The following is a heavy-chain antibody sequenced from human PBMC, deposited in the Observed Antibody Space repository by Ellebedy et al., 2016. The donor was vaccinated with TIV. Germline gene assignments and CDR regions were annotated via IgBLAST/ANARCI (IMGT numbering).Heavy chain of an antibody. CDR1: GFTFRNYA. Sequence: GGSLRLXXAASGFTFRNYAMNWVRQAPGRGLQWVSAISSRGVSTYYGDSVKGRFTISRDDSKSTLYLQMDSLKPDDTALYYCARGGDYRTLDFWGQGTLVTVSS. V-gene: IGHV3-23*01. CDR3: ARGGDYRTLDF. CDR2: ISSRGVST. D-gene: IGHD2-21*02. J-gene: IGHJ4*02.